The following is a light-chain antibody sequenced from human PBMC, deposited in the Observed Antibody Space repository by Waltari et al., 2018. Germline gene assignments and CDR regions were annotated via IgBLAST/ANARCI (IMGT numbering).Light chain of an antibody. V-gene: IGLV2-14*03. Sequence: QSALTQPASVSGSPGQSITISCTGTYSDVGRYDYLSWYQQHPGKAPKLLIYGVTNRPSWVSNRFSASKSGNTASLTISGLQAEDEADYYCSSHTSSSTHVFGGGTKLIVL. CDR2: GVT. CDR3: SSHTSSSTHV. J-gene: IGLJ3*02. CDR1: YSDVGRYDY.